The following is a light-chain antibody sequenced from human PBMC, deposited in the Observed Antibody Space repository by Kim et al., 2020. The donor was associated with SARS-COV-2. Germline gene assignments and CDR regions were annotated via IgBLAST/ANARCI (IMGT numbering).Light chain of an antibody. CDR2: EVT. Sequence: GRSAPTSCTGTISIVGIYNRVSWYQQPPGTAPKLRIYEVTNRPSGVPDRFSGSKSGNTASRTISGLQAEDEGDDYCSSYTISRTWVFGGGTQLTVL. CDR3: SSYTISRTWV. V-gene: IGLV2-18*02. CDR1: ISIVGIYNR. J-gene: IGLJ3*02.